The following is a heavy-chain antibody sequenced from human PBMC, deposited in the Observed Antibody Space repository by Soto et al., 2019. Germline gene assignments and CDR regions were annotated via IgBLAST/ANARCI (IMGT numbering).Heavy chain of an antibody. J-gene: IGHJ4*02. V-gene: IGHV1-3*01. CDR1: GYTFTSYA. D-gene: IGHD3-22*01. Sequence: ASVKVSCKASGYTFTSYAMHWVRQAPGQRLEWMGWINAGNGNTKYSQKFQGRVTITRDTSASTAYMELSSLRSEDTAVYYCARGPILYYDSSGYPDYWGQGTLVTVSS. CDR3: ARGPILYYDSSGYPDY. CDR2: INAGNGNT.